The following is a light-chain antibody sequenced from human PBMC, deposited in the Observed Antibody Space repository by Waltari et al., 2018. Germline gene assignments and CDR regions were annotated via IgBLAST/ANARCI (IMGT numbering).Light chain of an antibody. Sequence: DIQMTQSPSTLSASVGDRVTISCRASQTIMSWVAWYQQKPGKAPKVLIYKASILESGVPSRFSGSGSGTEFTLTISSLQPDDFATYYCQQYNGYSGTFGQG. V-gene: IGKV1-5*03. CDR2: KAS. CDR3: QQYNGYSGT. CDR1: QTIMSW. J-gene: IGKJ1*01.